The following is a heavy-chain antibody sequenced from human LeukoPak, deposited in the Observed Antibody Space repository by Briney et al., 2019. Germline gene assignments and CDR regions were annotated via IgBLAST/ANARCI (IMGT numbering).Heavy chain of an antibody. Sequence: GGSLRLSCAASGFAFTTFAMTWVRQAPGKGLEWVSTISATGGSTYYADSLKGRFTISRDNSNNTLYLQMSSLRADDTALYYCANLLQPAVHYQAFDHRVQGTLVTVSS. V-gene: IGHV3-23*01. J-gene: IGHJ4*02. CDR1: GFAFTTFA. CDR3: ANLLQPAVHYQAFDH. D-gene: IGHD2-2*01. CDR2: ISATGGST.